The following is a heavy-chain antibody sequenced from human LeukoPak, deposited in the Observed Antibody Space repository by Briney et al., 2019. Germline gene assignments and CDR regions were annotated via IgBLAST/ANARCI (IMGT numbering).Heavy chain of an antibody. D-gene: IGHD3-10*01. CDR3: ARVDLFYYGSGSYDRWYFDL. CDR2: IYYSGST. Sequence: SETLSLTCTVSGGYLSSYYWSWIRQPPGKGLDWIGYIYYSGSTNYNPSLKSRVTISVDTSKNQLTLKLSSVTAADTAVYYCARVDLFYYGSGSYDRWYFDLWGRGTLVTVSS. J-gene: IGHJ2*01. CDR1: GGYLSSYY. V-gene: IGHV4-59*01.